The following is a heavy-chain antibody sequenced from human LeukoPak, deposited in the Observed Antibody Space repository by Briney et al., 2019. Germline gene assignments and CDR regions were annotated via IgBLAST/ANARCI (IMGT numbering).Heavy chain of an antibody. Sequence: SVTVSCKASGGTFSSYAISWVRQAPGQGLEWMGGIIPIFGTANYAQKFQGRVTITADESTSTAYMELSSLRSEDTAVYYCAKAYYYDSSDLPYYFDYGGQGTLVTVSS. V-gene: IGHV1-69*13. CDR3: AKAYYYDSSDLPYYFDY. CDR2: IIPIFGTA. CDR1: GGTFSSYA. D-gene: IGHD3-22*01. J-gene: IGHJ4*02.